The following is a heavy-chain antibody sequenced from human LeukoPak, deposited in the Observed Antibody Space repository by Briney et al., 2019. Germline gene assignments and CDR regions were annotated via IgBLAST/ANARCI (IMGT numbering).Heavy chain of an antibody. CDR1: GGSISSYY. J-gene: IGHJ2*01. CDR2: IYYSGST. D-gene: IGHD6-19*01. V-gene: IGHV4-59*01. CDR3: ARAGSSGWYRVGYWYFDL. Sequence: SETLSLTCTVSGGSISSYYWSWIRQPPGKGLEWIGYIYYSGSTNYNPSLKSRVTISVDTSKNQFSLKLSSVTAADTAVYYCARAGSSGWYRVGYWYFDLWGRGTLVTVSS.